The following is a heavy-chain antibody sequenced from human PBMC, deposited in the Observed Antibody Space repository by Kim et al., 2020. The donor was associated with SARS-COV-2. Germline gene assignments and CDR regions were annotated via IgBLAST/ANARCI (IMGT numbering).Heavy chain of an antibody. D-gene: IGHD1-26*01. V-gene: IGHV3-30*04. Sequence: GGSLRLSCAASGFTFSSYAMHWVRQAPGKGLEWVAVISYDGSNKYYADSVKGRFTISRDNSKNTLYLQMNSLRAEDTAVYYCARGVLAGGVGATGNYYFDYWGQGTLVTVSS. CDR1: GFTFSSYA. J-gene: IGHJ4*02. CDR3: ARGVLAGGVGATGNYYFDY. CDR2: ISYDGSNK.